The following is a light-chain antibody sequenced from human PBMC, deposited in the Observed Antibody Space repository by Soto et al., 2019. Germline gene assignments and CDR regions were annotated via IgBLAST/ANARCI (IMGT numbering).Light chain of an antibody. J-gene: IGLJ2*01. CDR2: DVT. Sequence: QSALTQPASVSGSPGQSITISCTGTSSDIGAYNYVSWYQQHPGKAPKLMIYDVTYRPSGVSNRFSGSKSGNTASLTISGLQAEDEADYYCSSYTTNTNLIFGGGITLTVL. V-gene: IGLV2-14*01. CDR3: SSYTTNTNLI. CDR1: SSDIGAYNY.